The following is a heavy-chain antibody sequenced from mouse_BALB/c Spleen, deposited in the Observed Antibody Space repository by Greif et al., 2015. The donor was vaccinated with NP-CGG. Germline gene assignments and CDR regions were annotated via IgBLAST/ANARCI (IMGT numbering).Heavy chain of an antibody. CDR1: GFTFSDYY. V-gene: IGHV5-12*02. CDR3: ARQYDYEGYAMDY. D-gene: IGHD2-4*01. J-gene: IGHJ4*01. CDR2: ISNGGGST. Sequence: EVKLVESGGGLVQPGGSLKLSCATSGFTFSDYYMYWVRQTPEKRLEWVAYISNGGGSTYYPDTVKGRFTTSRDNAKNTLYLQMSCPKSEDTAMYYCARQYDYEGYAMDYWGQGNSVTVSS.